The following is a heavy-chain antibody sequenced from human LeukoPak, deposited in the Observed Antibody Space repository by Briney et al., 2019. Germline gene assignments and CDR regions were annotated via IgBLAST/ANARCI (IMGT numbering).Heavy chain of an antibody. CDR1: GGSISSYY. CDR2: IYTSGST. J-gene: IGHJ6*03. Sequence: SETLSLTCTVSGGSISSYYWSWIRQPPGKGLEWIGYIYTSGSTNYNPSLKSRVTISVDTSKNQFSLKLSSVPAADTAVYYCARQSFDYYYYYMDVWGKGTTVTVSS. CDR3: ARQSFDYYYYYMDV. D-gene: IGHD3-10*01. V-gene: IGHV4-4*09.